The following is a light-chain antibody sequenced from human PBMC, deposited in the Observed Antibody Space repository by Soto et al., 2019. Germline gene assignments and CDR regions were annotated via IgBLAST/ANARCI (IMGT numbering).Light chain of an antibody. CDR3: LVWDNSGDRYV. CDR2: EDY. CDR1: DIGSKS. J-gene: IGLJ1*01. Sequence: SYELTQPPSVSVAPGQTARITCGGNDIGSKSVHWYQQKPGQAPVVVVYEDYDRPSGIPERFSGSNSENTATLTITRVEAGDEADYYCLVWDNSGDRYVFGTGTKLTVL. V-gene: IGLV3-21*02.